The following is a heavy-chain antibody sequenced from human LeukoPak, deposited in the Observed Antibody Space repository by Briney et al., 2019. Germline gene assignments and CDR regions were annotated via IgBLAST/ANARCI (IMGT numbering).Heavy chain of an antibody. J-gene: IGHJ6*03. CDR3: ARLGKYCSGGSCYGYYYYMDV. D-gene: IGHD2-15*01. CDR1: GFTFSNAS. CDR2: ISSSSSYI. Sequence: GGSLRLSCAASGFTFSNASMNWVRQAPGKGLEWVSSISSSSSYIYYADSVKGRFTISRDNAKNSLYLQMNSLRAEDTAVYYCARLGKYCSGGSCYGYYYYMDVWGKGTTVTISS. V-gene: IGHV3-21*01.